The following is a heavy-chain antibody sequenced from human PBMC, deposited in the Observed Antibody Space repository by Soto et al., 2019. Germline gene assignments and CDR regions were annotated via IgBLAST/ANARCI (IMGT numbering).Heavy chain of an antibody. CDR1: GGTFSSYA. CDR3: SRVRRGRMFGVVRRYCGMDV. Sequence: QVQLVQSGAEVKKPGSSVKVSCKASGGTFSSYAISWVRQAPGQGREWMGGIIPIFGTANYEQKFQGRVTISADEPSSTAYMELSSLRSEDTAVYYGSRVRRGRMFGVVRRYCGMDVWGQGTTVTVSS. D-gene: IGHD3-3*02. CDR2: IIPIFGTA. J-gene: IGHJ6*02. V-gene: IGHV1-69*01.